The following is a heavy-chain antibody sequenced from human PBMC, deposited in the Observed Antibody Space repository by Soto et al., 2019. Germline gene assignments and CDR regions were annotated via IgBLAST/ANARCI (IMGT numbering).Heavy chain of an antibody. CDR3: XXXXGDYSGSPVDY. CDR2: IYWDDDK. D-gene: IGHD4-17*01. CDR1: GFSLSTSGVG. V-gene: IGHV2-5*02. J-gene: IGHJ4*02. Sequence: QITLKESGPTLVKPTQTLTLTCTFSGFSLSTSGVGVGWIRQPPGKALEWLALIYWDDDKRYSPSLKSRLTITKDTSKNQXXXXXXXXXXXXTXXXXXXXXXGDYSGSPVDYWGQGTLVTVSS.